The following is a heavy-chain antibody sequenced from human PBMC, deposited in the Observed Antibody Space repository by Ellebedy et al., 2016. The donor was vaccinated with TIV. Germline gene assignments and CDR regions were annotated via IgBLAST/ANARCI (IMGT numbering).Heavy chain of an antibody. Sequence: AASVKVSCKASGGTISSYIISWVRQAPGQGLEWMGGIHPIFGSANYAQKFQGSVTITADESTSTAYMELSSLRSEDTAVYYCARATDDYPMYYFDYWGQGTLVTVSS. D-gene: IGHD4-11*01. V-gene: IGHV1-69*13. CDR2: IHPIFGSA. CDR3: ARATDDYPMYYFDY. J-gene: IGHJ4*02. CDR1: GGTISSYI.